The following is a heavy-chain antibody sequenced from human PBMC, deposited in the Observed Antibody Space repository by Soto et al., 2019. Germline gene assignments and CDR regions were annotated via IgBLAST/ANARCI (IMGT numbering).Heavy chain of an antibody. V-gene: IGHV1-18*01. CDR2: ISAYNGNT. J-gene: IGHJ5*02. Sequence: GASVNVSCKASGYTFTSYGISWVRQAPGQGLEWMGWISAYNGNTNYAQKLQGRVTMTTDTSTSTAYMELRSLRSDDTAVYYCAREEYDSSGYYYVRWFDPWGQGTLVTVSS. CDR3: AREEYDSSGYYYVRWFDP. CDR1: GYTFTSYG. D-gene: IGHD3-22*01.